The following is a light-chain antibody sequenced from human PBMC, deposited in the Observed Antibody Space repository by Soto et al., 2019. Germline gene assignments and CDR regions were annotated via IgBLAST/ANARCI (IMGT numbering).Light chain of an antibody. CDR2: DAS. Sequence: EIVLTQSPGTLSLSPGERATLSCRASQSLSTTYLAWYQQKPGQAPRLLIYDASNRAPGIPDRFSGSGAGPDFTLTISRLEPEDVAVYHCQMYGSSSVFGGGTKVEIK. CDR1: QSLSTTY. J-gene: IGKJ4*01. CDR3: QMYGSSSV. V-gene: IGKV3-20*01.